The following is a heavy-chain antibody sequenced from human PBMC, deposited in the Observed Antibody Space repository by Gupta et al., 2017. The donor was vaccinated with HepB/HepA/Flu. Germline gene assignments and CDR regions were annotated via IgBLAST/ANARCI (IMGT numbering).Heavy chain of an antibody. Sequence: EVQLLESGGGLVQPGGSLRLSCAASGFTFSTYALSWFRQAPGKGLEWVSAISGSGGSTYYADSVKGRFTISRDNSKNTLYLQMNSLRAEDTAVYYCAKDRYSSSPYYFDYWGQGTLVTVSS. CDR1: GFTFSTYA. D-gene: IGHD6-6*01. J-gene: IGHJ4*02. V-gene: IGHV3-23*01. CDR3: AKDRYSSSPYYFDY. CDR2: ISGSGGST.